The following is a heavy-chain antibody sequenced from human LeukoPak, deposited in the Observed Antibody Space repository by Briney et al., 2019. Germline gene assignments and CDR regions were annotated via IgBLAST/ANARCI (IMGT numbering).Heavy chain of an antibody. CDR2: IYSNGNP. J-gene: IGHJ2*01. CDR3: ARPGSRGFWYFDF. D-gene: IGHD3-10*01. Sequence: PSQTLSPACTVSGASVSSDCRRWVRQPPGKGLGWIGHIYSNGNPTYNPSLKSRVTISVDTSKNQFSLKLSSVTAADTAVYYCARPGSRGFWYFDFWGRGTLVTVSS. V-gene: IGHV4-59*08. CDR1: GASVSSDC.